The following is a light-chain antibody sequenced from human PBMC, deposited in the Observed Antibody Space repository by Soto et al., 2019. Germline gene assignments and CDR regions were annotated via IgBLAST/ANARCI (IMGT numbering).Light chain of an antibody. CDR3: QQYKGYSRT. J-gene: IGKJ1*01. V-gene: IGKV1-5*01. Sequence: DSQMTQSPSTLSASVVDRVTITCQASQSISDSLAWYQQKPGKAPFLLISDASSLERGVPSRFSGSGSGTEFTLTISSLQPDDFATYYCQQYKGYSRTFGQGTKVDIK. CDR1: QSISDS. CDR2: DAS.